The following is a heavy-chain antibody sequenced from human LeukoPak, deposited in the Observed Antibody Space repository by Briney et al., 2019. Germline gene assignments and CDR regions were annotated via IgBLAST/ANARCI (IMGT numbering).Heavy chain of an antibody. D-gene: IGHD3-3*01. V-gene: IGHV3-66*02. CDR1: GFTVSSNY. J-gene: IGHJ4*02. CDR2: IYSGGST. Sequence: GGSLRLSCAASGFTVSSNYMSWVRQAPGKGLEWVSVIYSGGSTYYADSVKGRFTISRDNSKNTLYLQMNSLRAEDTAVYYCAREPREAFFGVVITHPYFDYRGQGTLVTVSS. CDR3: AREPREAFFGVVITHPYFDY.